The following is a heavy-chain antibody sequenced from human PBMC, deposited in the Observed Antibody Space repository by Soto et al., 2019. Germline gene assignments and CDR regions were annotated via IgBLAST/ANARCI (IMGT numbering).Heavy chain of an antibody. D-gene: IGHD3-9*01. Sequence: PGGSLRLSCAASDFSFSSYAMHWIRQAPGKGLEWLAVISFDGNIIQYADSVKGRFIISRDNSKNTLYLQMNSLRGDDTAVYYCARTFDTITYCFDYWGQGTLVTVSS. V-gene: IGHV3-30-3*01. CDR1: DFSFSSYA. CDR2: ISFDGNII. J-gene: IGHJ4*02. CDR3: ARTFDTITYCFDY.